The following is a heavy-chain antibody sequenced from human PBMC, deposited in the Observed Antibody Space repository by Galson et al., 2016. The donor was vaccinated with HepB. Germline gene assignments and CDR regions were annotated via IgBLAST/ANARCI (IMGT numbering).Heavy chain of an antibody. J-gene: IGHJ4*02. D-gene: IGHD3-16*01. CDR2: IRADSANT. CDR3: ARGYDYVWGKYY. CDR1: GYTFTSYG. V-gene: IGHV1-18*04. Sequence: SVKVSCKASGYTFTSYGISWVRQAPGQGLEWMGWIRADSANTNNAQKFQGRVTVTTDTATSTAYMELRSLRYDDTAVYYCARGYDYVWGKYYWGQGTLVTVSS.